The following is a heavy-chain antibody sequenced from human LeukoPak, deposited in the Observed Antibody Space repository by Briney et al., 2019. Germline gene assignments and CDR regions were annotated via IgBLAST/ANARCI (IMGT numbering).Heavy chain of an antibody. CDR2: IHSGGTT. J-gene: IGHJ4*02. CDR1: GFTVSSNY. D-gene: IGHD2-15*01. Sequence: GGSPRLSCAASGFTVSSNYMSWVRQAPGKGLEWVSVIHSGGTTYYAESVKDRFTTPRDNSKNTLYLQMNSLRAEDTAVYYCASGPKRITPFDYWGQGTLVTVPS. V-gene: IGHV3-66*01. CDR3: ASGPKRITPFDY.